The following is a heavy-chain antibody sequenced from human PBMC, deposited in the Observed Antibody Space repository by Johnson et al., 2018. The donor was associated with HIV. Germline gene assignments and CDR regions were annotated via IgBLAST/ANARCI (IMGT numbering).Heavy chain of an antibody. D-gene: IGHD3-10*01. V-gene: IGHV3-33*06. CDR2: ISYDGSKI. CDR3: AKSGDNGAFDL. Sequence: VYLVESGGGVVQPGTSLRLSCEASGFNFRSYGMHWVRLAPGQGLEWVAGISYDGSKIDYIESVKGHFTISRDNSKNRVFLEINSLRGEDTALYYCAKSGDNGAFDLWGQGTTVTVSS. J-gene: IGHJ3*01. CDR1: GFNFRSYG.